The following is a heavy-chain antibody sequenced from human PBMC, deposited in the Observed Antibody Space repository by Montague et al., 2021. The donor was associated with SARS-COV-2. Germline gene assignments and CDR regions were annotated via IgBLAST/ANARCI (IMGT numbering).Heavy chain of an antibody. CDR2: IYTSGST. Sequence: TLSLTCTVSGGSISSGSYYWSWIRQPAGKGLEWIGRIYTSGSTNYNPSLKSRVTISVDTSKNQFSLKLSSVTAADTAVYYCARQNRRDVYSLYHFEYWGQGTLVTVSS. V-gene: IGHV4-61*02. D-gene: IGHD5-24*01. CDR1: GGSISSGSYY. CDR3: ARQNRRDVYSLYHFEY. J-gene: IGHJ4*02.